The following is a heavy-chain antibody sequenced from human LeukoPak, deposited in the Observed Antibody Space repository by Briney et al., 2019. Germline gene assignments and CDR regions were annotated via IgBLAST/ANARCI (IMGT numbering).Heavy chain of an antibody. CDR3: ARDVSVSGMDV. D-gene: IGHD5/OR15-5a*01. CDR1: GFTFTDYW. V-gene: IGHV3-7*01. CDR2: IKRDGSEK. J-gene: IGHJ6*02. Sequence: PGRSLRLSCAASGFTFTDYWMSWVRQAPGKGLEWVANIKRDGSEKYYVDSVKGRFTISRDNPKKSVYLQMNSLRAEDTAIYYCARDVSVSGMDVWGQGTTVTVSS.